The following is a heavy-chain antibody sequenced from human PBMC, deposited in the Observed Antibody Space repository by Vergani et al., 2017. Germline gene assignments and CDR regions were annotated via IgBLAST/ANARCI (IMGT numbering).Heavy chain of an antibody. Sequence: QVQLQESGPGLVKPSETLSLTCTVSGGSISSYYWSWIRQPPGKGLEWIGEINHSGSTNYNPSLKSRVTISVDTSKNQFSLKLSSVTAADTAVYYCARAYYYDSSGYPDAFDIWGQGTMVTVSS. CDR1: GGSISSYY. J-gene: IGHJ3*02. V-gene: IGHV4-59*08. CDR3: ARAYYYDSSGYPDAFDI. D-gene: IGHD3-22*01. CDR2: INHSGST.